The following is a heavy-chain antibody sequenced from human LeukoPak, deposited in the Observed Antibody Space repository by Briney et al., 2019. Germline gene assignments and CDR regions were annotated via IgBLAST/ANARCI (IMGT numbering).Heavy chain of an antibody. D-gene: IGHD6-13*01. J-gene: IGHJ3*02. V-gene: IGHV4-4*09. CDR1: GGSISSYY. Sequence: SETLSFTCTVSGGSISSYYWSWIRQPPGKGLEWIGYIYTSGSTNYNPSLKSRVTFSVDTSKNQFSLRLSSVTAADTAVYYCARQAAAGVFDIWGQGTMVTVSS. CDR3: ARQAAAGVFDI. CDR2: IYTSGST.